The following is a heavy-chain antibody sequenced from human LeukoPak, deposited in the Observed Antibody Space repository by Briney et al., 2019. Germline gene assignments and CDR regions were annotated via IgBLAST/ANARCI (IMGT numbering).Heavy chain of an antibody. CDR1: GFTFSTYG. D-gene: IGHD6-6*01. Sequence: GGSLRLSCAASGFTFSTYGMHWVRQTPGKGLDWVALISYDGSNKYYADSVKGRFTISRDNSKNTLYLQMNSLRAEDTAVYYCAKDGMYSSSSSYYFDYWGQGTLVTVSS. CDR2: ISYDGSNK. CDR3: AKDGMYSSSSSYYFDY. J-gene: IGHJ4*02. V-gene: IGHV3-30*18.